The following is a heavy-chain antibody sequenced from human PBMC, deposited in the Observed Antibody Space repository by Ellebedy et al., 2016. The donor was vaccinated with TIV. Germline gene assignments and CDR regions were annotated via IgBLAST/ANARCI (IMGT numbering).Heavy chain of an antibody. CDR2: VYHSGSP. CDR3: ARIDPWQPIDD. D-gene: IGHD2-21*01. V-gene: IGHV4-39*02. Sequence: MPGGSLRLSCSVSGAFVNSTSYYWAWIRQPPGTGLEWIGSVYHSGSPYYNPSFKSRVTLSADTSKNHFSLNLRTVTAADTAVYYCARIDPWQPIDDWGQGILVTVSS. CDR1: GAFVNSTSYY. J-gene: IGHJ4*02.